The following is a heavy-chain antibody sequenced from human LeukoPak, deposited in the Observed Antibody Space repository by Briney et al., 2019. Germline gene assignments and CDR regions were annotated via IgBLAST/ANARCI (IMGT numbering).Heavy chain of an antibody. CDR2: ITSTTSVI. CDR3: ARGTKGDNSGY. V-gene: IGHV3-48*01. J-gene: IGHJ4*02. Sequence: PGGSLRLSCAASGFTFSGYAMHWVRQAPGKGLEWISFITSTTSVIYYADSVKGRFTISRDNAKNSLYLQMNSLRAEDTAVYYCARGTKGDNSGYWGQGTLVTVSS. CDR1: GFTFSGYA. D-gene: IGHD2-8*01.